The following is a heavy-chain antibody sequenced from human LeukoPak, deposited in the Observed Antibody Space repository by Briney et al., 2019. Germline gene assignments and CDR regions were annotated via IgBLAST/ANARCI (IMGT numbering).Heavy chain of an antibody. V-gene: IGHV4-61*01. D-gene: IGHD5-12*01. J-gene: IGHJ5*02. CDR2: IYYSGST. CDR1: GGSISMGSYY. CDR3: ARLTSGYDFTWLDP. Sequence: PSETLSLTCAVSGGSISMGSYYWGWIRQPPGKGLEWIGYIYYSGSTNYNPSLKSRVTISVDTSKNQFSLKLSSVTAADTAVYYCARLTSGYDFTWLDPWGQGTLVTVSS.